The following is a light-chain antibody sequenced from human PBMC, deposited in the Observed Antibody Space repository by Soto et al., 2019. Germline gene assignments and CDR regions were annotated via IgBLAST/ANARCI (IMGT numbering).Light chain of an antibody. CDR1: ESVGSN. CDR2: GAS. J-gene: IGKJ4*01. Sequence: EVGMTQSAAILSVFPGERVTLSFRASESVGSNLAWYQQKPGQAPRLLIYGASTRATGVPARFSGSGSGTEFTLTISSLQSEDFALYYCQQYNNWLTFGGGTKVEIE. CDR3: QQYNNWLT. V-gene: IGKV3-15*01.